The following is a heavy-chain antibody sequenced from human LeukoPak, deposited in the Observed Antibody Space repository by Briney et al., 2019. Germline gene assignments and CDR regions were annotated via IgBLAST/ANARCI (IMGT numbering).Heavy chain of an antibody. CDR3: AKFGSSGYYPYYGMDV. D-gene: IGHD3-22*01. CDR2: ISGSGGST. V-gene: IGHV3-23*01. Sequence: PGGSLRLSCAASGFTFSSSAMSWVRQAPGKGLEWVSAISGSGGSTYYADSVKGRFTISRDNSKNTLYLQMNSLRAEDTAVYYCAKFGSSGYYPYYGMDVWGQGTTVTVSS. J-gene: IGHJ6*02. CDR1: GFTFSSSA.